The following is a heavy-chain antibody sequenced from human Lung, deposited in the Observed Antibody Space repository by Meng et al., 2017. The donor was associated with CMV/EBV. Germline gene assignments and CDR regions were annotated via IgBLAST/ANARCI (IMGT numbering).Heavy chain of an antibody. D-gene: IGHD2-2*01. V-gene: IGHV4-39*07. J-gene: IGHJ6*02. Sequence: GSLRLSXTVSGGSISSSSYYWGWIRQPPGKGLEWIGSIYYSGSTYYNPSLKSRVTISVDTSKNQFSLKLSSVTAADTAVYYCARDLYCSSTSCYLEYYYYGMDVWGQGTTVTVSS. CDR2: IYYSGST. CDR3: ARDLYCSSTSCYLEYYYYGMDV. CDR1: GGSISSSSYY.